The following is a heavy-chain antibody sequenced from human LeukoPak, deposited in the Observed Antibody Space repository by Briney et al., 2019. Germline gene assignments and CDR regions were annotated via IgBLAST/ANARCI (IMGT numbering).Heavy chain of an antibody. Sequence: SETLSLTCAVYGGSFSGYYWSWVRQPPGKGLEWIGEINHSGSTNYNPSLKSRVTISVDTSKNQFSLKLSSVTAADTAVYYCARHPFHYYGSGSYYKNYYFDYWGQGTLVTVSS. CDR1: GGSFSGYY. J-gene: IGHJ4*02. CDR2: INHSGST. D-gene: IGHD3-10*01. V-gene: IGHV4-34*01. CDR3: ARHPFHYYGSGSYYKNYYFDY.